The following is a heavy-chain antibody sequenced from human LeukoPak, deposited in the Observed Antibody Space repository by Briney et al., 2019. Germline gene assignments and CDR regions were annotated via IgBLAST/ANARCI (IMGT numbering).Heavy chain of an antibody. D-gene: IGHD2-15*01. J-gene: IGHJ4*02. CDR2: ISSSGSAI. V-gene: IGHV3-48*01. CDR1: GFPLSSYS. CDR3: VRVKGSYFDY. Sequence: GGSLSLSCAASGFPLSSYSINWVRQAPGKGLEWVSYISSSGSAIYYVDSVKGRFTVSRDNAKNSLFLQMNSPRAEDTAVYYCVRVKGSYFDYWGQGALVTVSS.